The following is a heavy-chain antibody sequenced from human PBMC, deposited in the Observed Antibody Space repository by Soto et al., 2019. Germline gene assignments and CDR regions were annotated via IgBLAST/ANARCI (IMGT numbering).Heavy chain of an antibody. D-gene: IGHD2-15*01. CDR1: GGSVSSGGYY. Sequence: SETLSLTCTFSGGSVSSGGYYWSWIRQHPGKGLEWIGYIYYSGSTYYNPSLKSRVTISVDTSKNQFSLKLSSVTAADTAVYYCARAPPVVVVVAASGWFDPWGQGTLVTVSS. CDR2: IYYSGST. CDR3: ARAPPVVVVVAASGWFDP. V-gene: IGHV4-31*03. J-gene: IGHJ5*02.